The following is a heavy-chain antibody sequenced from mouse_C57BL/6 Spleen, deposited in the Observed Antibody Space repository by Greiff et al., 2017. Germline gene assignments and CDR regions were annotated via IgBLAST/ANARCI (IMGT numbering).Heavy chain of an antibody. CDR1: GFNIKNTY. D-gene: IGHD2-2*01. Sequence: EVQLVESVAELVRPGASVKLSCTASGFNIKNTYMHWVKQRPEQGLEWIGRIDPANGNTKYAPKFQGKATITADTSSNTAYLQLSSLTSEDTAIYCCARSATMVSSWFAYWGQGTLVTVSA. CDR3: ARSATMVSSWFAY. CDR2: IDPANGNT. V-gene: IGHV14-3*01. J-gene: IGHJ3*01.